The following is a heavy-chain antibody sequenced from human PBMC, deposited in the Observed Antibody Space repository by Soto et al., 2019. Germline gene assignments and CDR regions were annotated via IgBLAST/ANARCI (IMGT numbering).Heavy chain of an antibody. CDR3: ARDEDEYLGLNH. Sequence: PSQTLSLTCAISGDSVSSNSAAWNWIRQSPSRGLEWLGRTYYRSKWYNDYISSVKSRISINPDTSKNQFSLQLRSVTPEDTAVYYCARDEDEYLGLNHWGQGIPVTVSS. CDR2: TYYRSKWYN. J-gene: IGHJ5*02. V-gene: IGHV6-1*01. D-gene: IGHD2-2*01. CDR1: GDSVSSNSAA.